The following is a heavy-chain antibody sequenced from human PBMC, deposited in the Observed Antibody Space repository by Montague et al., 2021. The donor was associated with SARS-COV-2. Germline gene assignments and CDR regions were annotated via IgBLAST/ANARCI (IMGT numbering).Heavy chain of an antibody. CDR3: ARDYGDYGSGYYYGMDV. CDR1: GGSFSDYY. V-gene: IGHV4-34*01. CDR2: TDHSGTT. J-gene: IGHJ6*02. D-gene: IGHD4-17*01. Sequence: SETLSLTCAVYGGSFSDYYWTWIRQPPGKGLEWIGETDHSGTTNYNPSLKSRLSISVDASKNQFSLKLSSVTAADTAVYYCARDYGDYGSGYYYGMDVWGQGTTVTVSS.